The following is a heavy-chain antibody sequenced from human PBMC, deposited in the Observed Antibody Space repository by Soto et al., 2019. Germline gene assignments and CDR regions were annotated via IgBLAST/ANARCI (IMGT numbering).Heavy chain of an antibody. J-gene: IGHJ3*02. CDR3: ARVGLTGDAFDI. V-gene: IGHV4-59*01. CDR1: GGSISSYY. Sequence: TLSLTCTVSGGSISSYYWSWIRQPPGKGLEWIGYIYYSGSTNYNPSLKSRVTISVDTSKNQFSLKLSSVTAADTAVYYCARVGLTGDAFDIWGQGTMVTVSS. CDR2: IYYSGST. D-gene: IGHD7-27*01.